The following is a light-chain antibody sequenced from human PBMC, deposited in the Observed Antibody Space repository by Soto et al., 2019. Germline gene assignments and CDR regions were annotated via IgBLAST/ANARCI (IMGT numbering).Light chain of an antibody. CDR2: DAS. CDR3: QQRSNWPRAVT. J-gene: IGKJ5*01. Sequence: EVVMTQSRATLSRAGGESGTRWCRASQSVSILLAWYQQKPGQAPRLLIYDASNRATGIPARFSGSGSGTDFTLTISSLEPEDFALYYCQQRSNWPRAVTFGQGTRLEIK. CDR1: QSVSIL. V-gene: IGKV3-11*01.